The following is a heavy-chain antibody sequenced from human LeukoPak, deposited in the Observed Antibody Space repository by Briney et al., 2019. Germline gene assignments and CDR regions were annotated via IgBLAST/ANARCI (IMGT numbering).Heavy chain of an antibody. CDR3: ASSPYYYGSGSYYVY. V-gene: IGHV1-2*02. Sequence: ASVKVSCKASGYTFTGYYMHWVRQAPGQGLEWMGWINSNSGGTNYAQKFQGRVTMTRDTSISTAYMELSRLRSDDTAVYYCASSPYYYGSGSYYVYWGQGTLVTVSS. J-gene: IGHJ4*02. D-gene: IGHD3-10*01. CDR2: INSNSGGT. CDR1: GYTFTGYY.